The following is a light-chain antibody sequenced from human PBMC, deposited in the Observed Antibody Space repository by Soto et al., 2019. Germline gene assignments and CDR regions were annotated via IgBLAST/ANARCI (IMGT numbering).Light chain of an antibody. V-gene: IGLV1-44*01. Sequence: QSVLTQPPSASGTPGQRVTISCSGSSSNIGTNTVNWYQQFPGSAPQLLLYNTNQRPSGVPGRFSGSKSGTSASLAISGLQSEDEADYSCAAWDGSLDVVLFGGGTKVTVL. CDR1: SSNIGTNT. CDR2: NTN. J-gene: IGLJ2*01. CDR3: AAWDGSLDVVL.